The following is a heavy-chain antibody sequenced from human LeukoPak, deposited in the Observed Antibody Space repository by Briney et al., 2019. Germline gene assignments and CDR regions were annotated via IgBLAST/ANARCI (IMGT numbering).Heavy chain of an antibody. CDR2: IYYSGST. D-gene: IGHD6-19*01. Sequence: SETLSLTCTVSGGSISSYYWSWIRQPPRKGLEWIGYIYYSGSTNYNPSLKSRVTISVDTSKNQFSLKLSSVTAADTAVYYCARVYSSGWYANFDYWGQGTLVTVSS. CDR3: ARVYSSGWYANFDY. V-gene: IGHV4-59*01. CDR1: GGSISSYY. J-gene: IGHJ4*02.